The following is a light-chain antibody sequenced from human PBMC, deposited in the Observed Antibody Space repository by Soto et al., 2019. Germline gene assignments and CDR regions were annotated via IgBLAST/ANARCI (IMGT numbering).Light chain of an antibody. V-gene: IGKV1-33*01. CDR3: QQYDSRLT. J-gene: IGKJ4*01. CDR1: QDIRNY. Sequence: DIEMTQSPSSLSASVGDRVTITCQASQDIRNYLNWYQQKPGKAPKLLIYDASNLETGVPSRFSGIGSGTDFAFTISNLQPEDFATYYCQQYDSRLTFGGGTRVEIK. CDR2: DAS.